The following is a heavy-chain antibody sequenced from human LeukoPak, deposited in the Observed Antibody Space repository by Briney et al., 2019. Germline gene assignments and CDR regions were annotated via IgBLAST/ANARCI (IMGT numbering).Heavy chain of an antibody. Sequence: PGGSLRLSCAASGFTFSDYYMSWIRQPHGEGMEWVSYICDSGRTIYYADSVKGRFTISRHNAKNSVYLQMNNLRAEDTAVYYCARDRLGDYDHSGYYDKWGQGTLVTVSS. J-gene: IGHJ4*02. CDR3: ARDRLGDYDHSGYYDK. CDR1: GFTFSDYY. CDR2: ICDSGRTI. D-gene: IGHD3-22*01. V-gene: IGHV3-11*01.